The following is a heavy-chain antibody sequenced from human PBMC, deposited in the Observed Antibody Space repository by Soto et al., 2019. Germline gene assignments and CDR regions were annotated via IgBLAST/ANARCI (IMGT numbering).Heavy chain of an antibody. CDR3: ARFHPESLLPEFYFDH. D-gene: IGHD3-10*01. V-gene: IGHV3-21*01. CDR1: GFTFSSYA. CDR2: ISSSSSYI. Sequence: PGGSLRLSCAASGFTFSSYAMHWVRQAPGKGLEWVSSISSSSSYIYYADSLKGRFTISRDNAKNSLYLQVNGLRAEDTAVYYCARFHPESLLPEFYFDHRGQGALVTVSS. J-gene: IGHJ4*02.